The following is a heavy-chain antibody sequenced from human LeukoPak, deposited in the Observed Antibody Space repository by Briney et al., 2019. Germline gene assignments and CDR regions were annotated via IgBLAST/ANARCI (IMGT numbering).Heavy chain of an antibody. CDR2: ITSSSSSI. CDR3: AQDCSGGTCYSSH. CDR1: GFIFSSYN. Sequence: GGSLRLSCAASGFIFSSYNMNWVRQAPGKGLEWVSHITSSSSSIYYADSVKGRFTISRDNAKNSLYLQMNSLRDEDTAVYYCAQDCSGGTCYSSHWGQGTRFTVSS. D-gene: IGHD2-15*01. J-gene: IGHJ4*02. V-gene: IGHV3-48*02.